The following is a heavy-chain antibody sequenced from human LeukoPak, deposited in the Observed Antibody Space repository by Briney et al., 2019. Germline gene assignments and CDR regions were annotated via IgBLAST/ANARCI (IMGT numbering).Heavy chain of an antibody. J-gene: IGHJ4*02. CDR1: GFTFSDDY. CDR2: ISSSGSLI. D-gene: IGHD3-10*01. CDR3: SSPMER. V-gene: IGHV3-11*04. Sequence: GGSLRLSCAASGFTFSDDYMSWIRQAPGKGLEWVSYISSSGSLINYADSVKGRFTISRDNAKNSLYLQMNSLRVEDTGRYYCSSPMERWGQGTLVTASS.